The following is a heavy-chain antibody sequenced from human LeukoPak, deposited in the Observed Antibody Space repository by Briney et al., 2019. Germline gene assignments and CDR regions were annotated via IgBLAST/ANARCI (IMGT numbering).Heavy chain of an antibody. CDR3: ARGVNTYLWFGGDYMDV. V-gene: IGHV1-8*03. Sequence: GASVKVSCKASGYTFTSYGISWVRQAPGQGLEWMGWINPNSGNTGYAQKFQGRVTITRNTSISTAYMELSSLRSEDTAVYYCARGVNTYLWFGGDYMDVWGKGSTVTVSS. CDR2: INPNSGNT. J-gene: IGHJ6*03. D-gene: IGHD3-16*01. CDR1: GYTFTSYG.